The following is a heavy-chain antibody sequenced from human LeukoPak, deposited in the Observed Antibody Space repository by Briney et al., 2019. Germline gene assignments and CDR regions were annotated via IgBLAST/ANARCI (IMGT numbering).Heavy chain of an antibody. CDR3: ARYYGGNSACDY. CDR2: ISSSSSSI. CDR1: GFTFSTYT. J-gene: IGHJ4*02. D-gene: IGHD4-23*01. V-gene: IGHV3-48*01. Sequence: GGSLRLSCAASGFTFSTYTMNWVRQAPGKGLEWVSFISSSSSSIYYADSVKGRFTISRDNAKNSLYLEMNSLRAEDTAVYYCARYYGGNSACDYWGQGILVTVSS.